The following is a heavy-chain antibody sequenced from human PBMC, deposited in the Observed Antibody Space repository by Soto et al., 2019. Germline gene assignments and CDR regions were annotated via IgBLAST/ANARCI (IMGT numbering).Heavy chain of an antibody. D-gene: IGHD3-3*01. J-gene: IGHJ4*02. CDR3: ANPVLRFLEWSYFDY. CDR2: ISYDGSNK. CDR1: GFTFSSYG. V-gene: IGHV3-30*18. Sequence: GGSLRLSCAASGFTFSSYGMHWVRQAPGKGLEWVAVISYDGSNKYYADSVKGRFTISRDNSKNTLYLQMNSLRAEDTAVYYCANPVLRFLEWSYFDYWGQGTLVTVSS.